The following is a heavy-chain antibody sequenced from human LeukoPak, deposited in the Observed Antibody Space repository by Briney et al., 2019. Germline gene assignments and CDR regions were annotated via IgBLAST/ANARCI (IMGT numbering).Heavy chain of an antibody. D-gene: IGHD4-23*01. V-gene: IGHV4-59*01. Sequence: SETLSLTCTVSGGSISSYYWSWIRQPPGKGLEWIGYIYYSGSTNYNPSLKSRVTISVDTSKNQFSLKLSSVTAADTAVYYCAREVVTPHYYYGMDVWGQGTTVTVSS. J-gene: IGHJ6*02. CDR2: IYYSGST. CDR3: AREVVTPHYYYGMDV. CDR1: GGSISSYY.